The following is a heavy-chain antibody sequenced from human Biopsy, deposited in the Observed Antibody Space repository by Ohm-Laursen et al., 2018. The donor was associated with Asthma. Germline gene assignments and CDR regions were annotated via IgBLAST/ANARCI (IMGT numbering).Heavy chain of an antibody. CDR1: GGSVSTGRYY. CDR2: VYNTGSD. V-gene: IGHV4-61*01. Sequence: SETLSLTSTVSGGSVSTGRYYWSWIRQPPGKGLEWLGYVYNTGSDNYNPSLMSRVTISVDTSKNQFSLRLNSVTAADTAVYYCARGPNYHGSGRAPIGMDVWGQGTTVTVSS. CDR3: ARGPNYHGSGRAPIGMDV. J-gene: IGHJ6*02. D-gene: IGHD3-10*01.